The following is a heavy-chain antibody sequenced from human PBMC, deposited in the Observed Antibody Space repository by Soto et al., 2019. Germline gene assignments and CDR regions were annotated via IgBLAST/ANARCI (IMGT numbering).Heavy chain of an antibody. CDR2: IKEDGSEK. V-gene: IGHV3-7*04. Sequence: EAQLVGSGGGLVQPGGSLRLSCAASGFTFSSYLMSWVRQVPGKGLEWMANIKEDGSEKHHVDSVKGRFTISRDNAKNSLYLQMNSLRVEDTAVYYCVREEHHYFGMDVWDQGTTVTVSS. CDR1: GFTFSSYL. CDR3: VREEHHYFGMDV. J-gene: IGHJ6*02.